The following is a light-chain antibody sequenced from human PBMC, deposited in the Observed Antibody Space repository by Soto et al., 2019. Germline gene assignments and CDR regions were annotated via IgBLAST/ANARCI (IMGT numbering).Light chain of an antibody. CDR3: QQYGCSPLP. V-gene: IGKV3-20*01. CDR2: GAS. J-gene: IGKJ4*01. CDR1: QSVSSSY. Sequence: EIVLTQSPGTLSLSPGERATLSCRASQSVSSSYLAWYQQKPGQPPRLLIYGASSRATGIPDRFSGSGSGTDFTLTISRLEPEDFAVYSCQQYGCSPLPFGGGTKVAIK.